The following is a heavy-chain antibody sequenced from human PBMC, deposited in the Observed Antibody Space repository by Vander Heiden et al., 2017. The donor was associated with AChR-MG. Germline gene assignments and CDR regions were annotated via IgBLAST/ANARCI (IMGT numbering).Heavy chain of an antibody. D-gene: IGHD6-19*01. CDR1: GFTCSNFR. J-gene: IGHJ4*02. CDR2: ITPAGTYT. V-gene: IGHV3-21*01. CDR3: VRDDVASTY. Sequence: EGQLVESGGGLVKPGGSLRRSCAASGFTCSNFRINWVGQAPGKGLEWISSITPAGTYTYYADSVKGRFTISRDKAKNSMYLNMNSLSAEDTGVYYLVRDDVASTYWGQGTLVTVSS.